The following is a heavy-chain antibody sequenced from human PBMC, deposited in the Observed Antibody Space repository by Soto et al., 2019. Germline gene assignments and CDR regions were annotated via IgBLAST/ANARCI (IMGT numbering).Heavy chain of an antibody. D-gene: IGHD1-1*01. J-gene: IGHJ4*02. CDR1: GYTLTELS. CDR3: ATDLAGTTPSHY. CDR2: FDPEDGET. Sequence: ASVKVSCKVSGYTLTELSMHWVRQAPGKGLEWMGGFDPEDGETIYAQKFQGRVTMTEDTSTDTAYMELSSLRSEDTAVYYCATDLAGTTPSHYWGQGTLVTVSS. V-gene: IGHV1-24*01.